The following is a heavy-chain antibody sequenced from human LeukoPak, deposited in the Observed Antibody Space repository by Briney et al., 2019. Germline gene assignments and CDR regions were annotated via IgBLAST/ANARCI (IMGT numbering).Heavy chain of an antibody. CDR1: GFTFSDYY. CDR2: ISSSSSYT. V-gene: IGHV3-11*06. CDR3: ARVGLYGGGDAFDI. J-gene: IGHJ3*02. D-gene: IGHD4-17*01. Sequence: GGSMRLSCAASGFTFSDYYMSWIRQAPGKGLEWVSYISSSSSYTNYADSVKGRFTISRDNAKNSLYLQMNSLRAEDTAVYYCARVGLYGGGDAFDIWGQGTMVTVSS.